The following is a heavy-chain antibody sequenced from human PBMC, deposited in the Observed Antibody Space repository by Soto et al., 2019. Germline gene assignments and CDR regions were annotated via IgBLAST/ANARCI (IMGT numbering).Heavy chain of an antibody. J-gene: IGHJ6*03. CDR3: ARGRDGDFWSGYYIDDYYYYYYMDV. D-gene: IGHD3-3*01. V-gene: IGHV4-34*01. CDR2: INHSGST. CDR1: GGSFSGYY. Sequence: SETLSLTCAVYGGSFSGYYWSWIRQPPGKGLEWIGEINHSGSTNYNPSLKSRVTISVDTSKNQFSLKLSSVTAADTAVYYCARGRDGDFWSGYYIDDYYYYYYMDVWGKGTTVTVSS.